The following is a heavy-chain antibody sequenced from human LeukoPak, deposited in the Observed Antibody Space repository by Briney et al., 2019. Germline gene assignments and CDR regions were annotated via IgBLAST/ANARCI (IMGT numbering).Heavy chain of an antibody. CDR2: INRSGST. V-gene: IGHV4-34*01. J-gene: IGHJ4*02. CDR3: ARVYSSGWYRVDY. Sequence: PSETLSLTCAVYGGSFSGYYWSWIRQPPGKGLEWIGEINRSGSTNYNPSLKSRVTISVDTSKNQFSLKLSSVTAADTAVYYCARVYSSGWYRVDYWGQGTLVTVSS. CDR1: GGSFSGYY. D-gene: IGHD6-19*01.